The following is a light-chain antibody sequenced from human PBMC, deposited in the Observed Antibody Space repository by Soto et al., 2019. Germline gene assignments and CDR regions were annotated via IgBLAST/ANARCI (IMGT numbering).Light chain of an antibody. CDR1: QSISRY. J-gene: IGKJ5*01. Sequence: EIVLTQSPGTLSLSPVERATLSCRASQSISRYLAWYQQKPGQGPRLLTYGASSRATGTPDRFSGSGSGTEFTLTISSLQSEDFAVYDCQQYNNWPPITFGQGTRLEIK. CDR2: GAS. CDR3: QQYNNWPPIT. V-gene: IGKV3D-15*01.